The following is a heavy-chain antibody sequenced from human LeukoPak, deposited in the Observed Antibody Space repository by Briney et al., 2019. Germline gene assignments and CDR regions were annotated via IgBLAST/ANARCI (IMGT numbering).Heavy chain of an antibody. CDR2: ISGSGDST. V-gene: IGHV3-23*01. J-gene: IGHJ4*02. D-gene: IGHD3-10*01. CDR3: ANARTPRGIDY. CDR1: GFTFSSYA. Sequence: GGSLRLSCAASGFTFSSYAMNWVRQAPGKGLEWVSAISGSGDSTYYADSVKGRFTISRDKSKNTLYLQMNSLRAEDTAVYYCANARTPRGIDYWGQGTLVTVSS.